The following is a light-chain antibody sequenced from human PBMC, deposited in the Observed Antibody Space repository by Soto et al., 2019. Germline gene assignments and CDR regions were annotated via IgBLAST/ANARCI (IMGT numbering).Light chain of an antibody. V-gene: IGKV1-12*01. CDR3: QQANSFPPS. CDR1: QGISSW. J-gene: IGKJ4*01. Sequence: DIQMTQSPSSVSASVGDRVTITCRASQGISSWSGWYQQKAGKAPKLLIHSASRLQSGVSSRFSGSGSGTDFPLHLSTPQPEHSATYYCQQANSFPPSFGGGTQVDLK. CDR2: SAS.